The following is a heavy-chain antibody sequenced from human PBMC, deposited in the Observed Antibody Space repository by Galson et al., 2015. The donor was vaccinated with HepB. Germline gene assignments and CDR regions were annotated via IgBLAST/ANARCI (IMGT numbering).Heavy chain of an antibody. J-gene: IGHJ4*02. V-gene: IGHV1-69*10. CDR1: GGTFSSYA. Sequence: SVKVSCKASGGTFSSYAISWVRQAPGQGLEWMGGIIPILGIANYAQKFQGRVTITADKSTSTAYMELSSLRSEDTAVYYCARDRGYCSGGSCNPFDYWGQGTLVTVSS. D-gene: IGHD2-15*01. CDR2: IIPILGIA. CDR3: ARDRGYCSGGSCNPFDY.